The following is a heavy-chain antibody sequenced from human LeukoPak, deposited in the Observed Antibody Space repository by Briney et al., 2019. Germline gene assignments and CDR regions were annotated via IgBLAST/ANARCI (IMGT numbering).Heavy chain of an antibody. J-gene: IGHJ4*02. V-gene: IGHV3-49*03. CDR2: IRSKAYGGTT. CDR1: GFTFGDYA. CDR3: TRDTLLRYFDWFVPFDY. D-gene: IGHD3-9*01. Sequence: GGSLRLSCTASGFTFGDYAMSWFRQAPGKGLEWVGFIRSKAYGGTTEYASSVKGRFTISRDDSKSIAYLQMNSLKPEDTAVYYCTRDTLLRYFDWFVPFDYWGQGTLVTVSS.